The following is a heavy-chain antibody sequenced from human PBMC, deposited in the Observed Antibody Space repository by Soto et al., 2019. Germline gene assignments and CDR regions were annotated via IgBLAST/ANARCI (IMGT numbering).Heavy chain of an antibody. V-gene: IGHV4-38-2*01. CDR2: IYYSGST. J-gene: IGHJ2*01. D-gene: IGHD3-10*01. CDR1: GYSINSDYY. CDR3: ARGRGDGYNQDWYFDL. Sequence: SETLSLTCAVSGYSINSDYYWGWIRQPPGKGLEWIGTIYYSGSTYYNPSLKSRVTISVDTSNNQFSLKLSSVTAADTAVYYCARGRGDGYNQDWYFDLWGRGTLVTVSS.